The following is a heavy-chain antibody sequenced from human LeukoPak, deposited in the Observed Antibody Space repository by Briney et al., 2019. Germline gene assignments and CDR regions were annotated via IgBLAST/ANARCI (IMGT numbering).Heavy chain of an antibody. Sequence: GGSLRLSCAASGFTFGSYAMHWVRQAPGKGLEWVAVISYDGSNKYYADSVKGRFTISRDNSKNTLYLQMNSLRAEDTAVYYCARDWGGYCSSTSCYSHMDVWGKGTTVTVSS. J-gene: IGHJ6*03. CDR1: GFTFGSYA. D-gene: IGHD2-2*01. CDR2: ISYDGSNK. CDR3: ARDWGGYCSSTSCYSHMDV. V-gene: IGHV3-30-3*01.